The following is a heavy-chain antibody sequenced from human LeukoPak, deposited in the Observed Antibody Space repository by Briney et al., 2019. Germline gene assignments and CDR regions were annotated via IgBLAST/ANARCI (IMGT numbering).Heavy chain of an antibody. CDR1: GFTFSSYA. V-gene: IGHV3-30*04. D-gene: IGHD3-3*01. J-gene: IGHJ5*02. Sequence: PGGSLRLSCAASGFTFSSYAMHWVRQAPGKGLEWVAVISYDGSNKYYADSVKGRFTISRDNSKNTLYLQMNSLRAEDTAVYYCAKASPDYDFWSGYSKRSENWFDPWGQGTLVTVSS. CDR3: AKASPDYDFWSGYSKRSENWFDP. CDR2: ISYDGSNK.